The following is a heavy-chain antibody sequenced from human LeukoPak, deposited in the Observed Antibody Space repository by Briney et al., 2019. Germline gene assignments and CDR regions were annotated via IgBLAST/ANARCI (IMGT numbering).Heavy chain of an antibody. CDR2: FYVGGAT. Sequence: GGSLRLSCAASGITLSNAWMSWVRQAPGKGLEWVSVFYVGGATYYADSVKGRFTISRDNSENTLYLQMKSLRAEDTAVYYCARGDGYNFFDYWGQGILVTVSS. J-gene: IGHJ4*02. CDR3: ARGDGYNFFDY. CDR1: GITLSNAW. V-gene: IGHV3-53*01. D-gene: IGHD5-24*01.